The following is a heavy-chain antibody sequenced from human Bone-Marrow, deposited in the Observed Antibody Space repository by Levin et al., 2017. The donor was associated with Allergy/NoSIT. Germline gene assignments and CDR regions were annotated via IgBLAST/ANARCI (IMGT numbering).Heavy chain of an antibody. CDR1: GFTFSNSW. D-gene: IGHD5-24*01. Sequence: AGGSLRLSCAASGFTFSNSWMSWVRQAPGKGLEWVANIKEDGSEKYYVDSVKGRFTISRDNAKNSLYVQMNSLRAEDTPVYYCARDQFRRATIGARWFDPWGQGTLVTVSS. J-gene: IGHJ5*02. CDR3: ARDQFRRATIGARWFDP. CDR2: IKEDGSEK. V-gene: IGHV3-7*01.